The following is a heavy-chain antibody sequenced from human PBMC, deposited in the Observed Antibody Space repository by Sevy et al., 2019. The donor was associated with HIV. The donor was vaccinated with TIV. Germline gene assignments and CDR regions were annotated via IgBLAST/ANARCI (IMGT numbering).Heavy chain of an antibody. Sequence: ASVKVSCKVSGKTLTDISIHWVRQAPAKGLEWMVSFDPEDGETTYAQNFQDRVIVTEDKSTDTAYMELSSLRFEDTSVCYCASTRDYFDNCASYFDYWGQGTLVTVSS. CDR1: GKTLTDIS. D-gene: IGHD3-22*01. CDR2: FDPEDGET. CDR3: ASTRDYFDNCASYFDY. J-gene: IGHJ4*02. V-gene: IGHV1-24*01.